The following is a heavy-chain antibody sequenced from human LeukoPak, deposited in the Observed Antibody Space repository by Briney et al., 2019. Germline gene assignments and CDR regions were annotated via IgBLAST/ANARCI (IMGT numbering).Heavy chain of an antibody. V-gene: IGHV4-4*07. D-gene: IGHD3-10*01. CDR3: ARESGTISGVYYYYYMDV. Sequence: SETLSLTCTVSGSSISSYYWSWIRQPAGKGLEWIGRIYTSGSTNYNPSPKSRVTMSVDTSKNQSSLKLSSVTAADTAVYYCARESGTISGVYYYYYMDVWGKGTTVTVSS. CDR1: GSSISSYY. J-gene: IGHJ6*03. CDR2: IYTSGST.